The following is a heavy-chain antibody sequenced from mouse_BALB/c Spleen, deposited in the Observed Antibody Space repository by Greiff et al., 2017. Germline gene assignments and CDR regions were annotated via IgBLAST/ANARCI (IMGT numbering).Heavy chain of an antibody. J-gene: IGHJ2*01. CDR3: ARTRTLKRVDY. V-gene: IGHV1-4*01. CDR1: GYTFTSYW. CDR2: INPSTGYT. Sequence: QVQLQQSGAELVRPGSSVKISCKASGYTFTSYWMHWVKQRPGQGLEWIGYINPSTGYTEYNQKFKDKATLTADKSSSTAYMQLSSLTSEDSAVYYCARTRTLKRVDYWGQGTTLTVSS.